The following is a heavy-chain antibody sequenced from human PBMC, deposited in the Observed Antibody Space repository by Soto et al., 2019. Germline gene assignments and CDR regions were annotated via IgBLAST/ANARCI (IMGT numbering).Heavy chain of an antibody. D-gene: IGHD5-12*01. CDR3: ARDFSGYDYSYYYYYYMDV. CDR2: IIPILGIA. Sequence: SVKVSCKASGGTFSSYTISCVRQAPGQGLEWMGRIIPILGIANYAQKFQGRVTITADKSTSTAYMELSSLRSEDTAVYYCARDFSGYDYSYYYYYYMDVWGKGTTVTVS. J-gene: IGHJ6*03. CDR1: GGTFSSYT. V-gene: IGHV1-69*04.